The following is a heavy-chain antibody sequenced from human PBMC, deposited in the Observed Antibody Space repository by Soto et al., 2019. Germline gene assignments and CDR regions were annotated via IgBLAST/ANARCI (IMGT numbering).Heavy chain of an antibody. J-gene: IGHJ6*02. CDR3: ARLRAAVGGFYCCYGMGG. D-gene: IGHD3-16*01. CDR1: GYSFTSYW. V-gene: IGHV5-51*01. CDR2: IYPGDSDT. Sequence: GESLKISCKGSGYSFTSYWIGWVRQMPGKGLEWMGIIYPGDSDTRYSPSFQGQVTISADKSISTAYLQWSSLKASDTAMYYCARLRAAVGGFYCCYGMGGWGQGTTVTVAS.